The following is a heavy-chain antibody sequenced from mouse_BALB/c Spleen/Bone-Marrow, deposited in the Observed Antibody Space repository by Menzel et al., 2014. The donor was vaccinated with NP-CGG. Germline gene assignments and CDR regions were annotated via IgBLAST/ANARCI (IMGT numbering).Heavy chain of an antibody. CDR3: ARALGDGYYYAMDY. D-gene: IGHD2-3*01. Sequence: VQLQQSGAELVKPGAPVKLSCKASGYTFTSYWMNWVKRRPGRGLEWIGRIDPSDSETHYNQKFKDKATLTVDKSSSTAYIQVSSLTSEDSAVYHCARALGDGYYYAMDYWGQGTSVTVSS. CDR1: GYTFTSYW. V-gene: IGHV1-69*02. J-gene: IGHJ4*01. CDR2: IDPSDSET.